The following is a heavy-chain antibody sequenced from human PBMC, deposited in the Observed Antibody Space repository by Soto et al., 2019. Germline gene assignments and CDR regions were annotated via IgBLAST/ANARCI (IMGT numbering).Heavy chain of an antibody. J-gene: IGHJ4*02. V-gene: IGHV4-59*08. CDR1: GGSISSYY. Sequence: QVQLQESGPGLVKPSETLSLTCTVSGGSISSYYWSWIRQPPGKGLEWIGYIYYSGSTNYNPSLKSRVTISVATSKNQFSLNLSSMTAADTVVYYCARRYGYSFDYWGQGTLVTVSS. CDR2: IYYSGST. D-gene: IGHD1-1*01. CDR3: ARRYGYSFDY.